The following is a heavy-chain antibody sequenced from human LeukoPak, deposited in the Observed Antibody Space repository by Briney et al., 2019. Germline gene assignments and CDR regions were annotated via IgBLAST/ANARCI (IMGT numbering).Heavy chain of an antibody. J-gene: IGHJ4*02. CDR1: GFTFNTNA. CDR3: ANCGNSGCHLIDY. Sequence: PGGSLRLSCAASGFTFNTNAMSWVRQAPGKGLEGVSAIGGRTGGTYYADSVKGRFTISRDNSKSPLYLQMDSLRAEDTAVYYCANCGNSGCHLIDYWGQGTLVTVSS. V-gene: IGHV3-23*01. D-gene: IGHD5-12*01. CDR2: IGGRTGGT.